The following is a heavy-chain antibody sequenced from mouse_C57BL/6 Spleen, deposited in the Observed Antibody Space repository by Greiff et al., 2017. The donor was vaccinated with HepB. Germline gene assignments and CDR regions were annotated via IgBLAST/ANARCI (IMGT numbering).Heavy chain of an antibody. J-gene: IGHJ2*01. CDR3: ARGILRYHFDY. V-gene: IGHV5-12*01. Sequence: EVKLMESGGGLVQPGGSLKLSCAASGFTFSDYYMYWVRQTPEKRLEWVAYISNGGGSTYYPDTVKGRFTISRDNAKNTLYLQMSRLKSEDTAMYYCARGILRYHFDYWGQGTTLTVSS. D-gene: IGHD1-1*01. CDR1: GFTFSDYY. CDR2: ISNGGGST.